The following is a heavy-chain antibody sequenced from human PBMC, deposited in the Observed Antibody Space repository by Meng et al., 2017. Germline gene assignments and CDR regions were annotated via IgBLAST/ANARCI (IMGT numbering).Heavy chain of an antibody. CDR3: ARLGARGYSGYTPYYFDY. D-gene: IGHD5-12*01. CDR1: VYTFTSHD. Sequence: VNVVELGVESKNPGASVKVSCKASVYTFTSHDINWVRQATGQGLEWMGWMNPNSGNTGYAQKFQGRVTMTRNTSISTAYMELSSLRSEDTAVYYCARLGARGYSGYTPYYFDYWGQGTLVTVSS. CDR2: MNPNSGNT. V-gene: IGHV1-8*01. J-gene: IGHJ4*02.